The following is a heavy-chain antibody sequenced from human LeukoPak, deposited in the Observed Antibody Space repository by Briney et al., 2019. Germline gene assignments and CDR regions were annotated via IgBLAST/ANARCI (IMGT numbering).Heavy chain of an antibody. CDR2: INPTTGVT. V-gene: IGHV1-46*01. CDR3: TRDRVVPNAGPRLYNWFDP. J-gene: IGHJ5*02. CDR1: GYTLTELS. Sequence: ASVKVSCKVSGYTLTELSIHWVRQAPGQGLEWMGIINPTTGVTNYAQKFQGRVSMTRDTSASTVYMELNSLRSEDTAVYYCTRDRVVPNAGPRLYNWFDPWGQGTLVTVSS. D-gene: IGHD2-2*01.